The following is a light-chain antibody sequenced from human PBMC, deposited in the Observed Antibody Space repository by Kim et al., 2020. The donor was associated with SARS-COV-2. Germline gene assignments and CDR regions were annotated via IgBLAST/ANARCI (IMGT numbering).Light chain of an antibody. Sequence: APGERATLSARASQSVSSNLAWYQQKPGQAPRLLIYGASTRATGIPARFSGSGSGTEFTLTISSLQSEDFAVYYCQQYHNWPPLTFGGGTKVDIK. CDR1: QSVSSN. CDR2: GAS. V-gene: IGKV3-15*01. CDR3: QQYHNWPPLT. J-gene: IGKJ4*01.